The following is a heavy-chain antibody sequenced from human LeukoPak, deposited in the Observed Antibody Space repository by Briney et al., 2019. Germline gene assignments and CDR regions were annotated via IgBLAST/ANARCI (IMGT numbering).Heavy chain of an antibody. D-gene: IGHD1-20*01. CDR2: ISYDGSNK. J-gene: IGHJ4*02. Sequence: GGSLRLSCAASGFTFSRYAMHWVRQAPGKGLEWVAVISYDGSNKYYADSVKGRFTISRDNSKNTLYLQMNSLRAEDTAVYYCARASITPRDYYFDYWGQGTLVTVSS. V-gene: IGHV3-30-3*01. CDR1: GFTFSRYA. CDR3: ARASITPRDYYFDY.